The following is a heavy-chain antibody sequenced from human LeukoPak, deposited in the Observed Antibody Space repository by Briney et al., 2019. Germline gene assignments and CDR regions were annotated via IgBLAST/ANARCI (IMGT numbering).Heavy chain of an antibody. J-gene: IGHJ4*02. V-gene: IGHV3-21*01. Sequence: PGGSLRLSCAASGFTFSSYSMNWVRQAPGKGLEWVSSISSSSSYIYYADSVKGRFTISRDNAKNSLYLQMNSLRAEDTAVYYCARDNGGYRVRCDYWGQGTLVTVSS. CDR3: ARDNGGYRVRCDY. D-gene: IGHD2-8*01. CDR1: GFTFSSYS. CDR2: ISSSSSYI.